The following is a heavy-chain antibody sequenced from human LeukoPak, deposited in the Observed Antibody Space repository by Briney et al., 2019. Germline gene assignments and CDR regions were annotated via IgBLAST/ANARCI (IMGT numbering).Heavy chain of an antibody. CDR1: GYSFTSYW. CDR2: IYPGDSDT. CDR3: ARLGSWFGELLPHTIDY. V-gene: IGHV5-51*01. Sequence: GESLKISCKGSGYSFTSYWIGWVRQMPGKGLEWMGIIYPGDSDTRYSPSFQGQVTISADKSISTAYLQWSSLKASDTAMYYCARLGSWFGELLPHTIDYWGQGTLVTVSS. J-gene: IGHJ4*02. D-gene: IGHD3-10*01.